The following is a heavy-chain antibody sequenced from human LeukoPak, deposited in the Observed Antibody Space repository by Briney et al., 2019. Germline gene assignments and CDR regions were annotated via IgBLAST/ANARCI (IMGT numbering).Heavy chain of an antibody. V-gene: IGHV3-11*01. CDR2: ISSSGSTI. J-gene: IGHJ4*02. CDR3: ARDQSPYSSSWYEGDY. D-gene: IGHD6-13*01. CDR1: GFTFSDYY. Sequence: GGSLRLSCAASGFTFSDYYMSWIRQAPGKGLEWVSYISSSGSTIYYADSVKGRFTISRDNAKNSLYLQMNSLRAEDTAVYYCARDQSPYSSSWYEGDYWGQGTLVTVSS.